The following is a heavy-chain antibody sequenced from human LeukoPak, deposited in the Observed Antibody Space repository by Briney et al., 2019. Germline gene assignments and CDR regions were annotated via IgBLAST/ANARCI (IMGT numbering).Heavy chain of an antibody. J-gene: IGHJ4*02. D-gene: IGHD2/OR15-2a*01. CDR2: IWYDGSNK. Sequence: GRSLRLSCAASGFTFSSYGRHWVRQAPGKGLEGVALIWYDGSNKYYTDSVKGRLTISRDNSKNTLYIQMNSLRAEDTAIYYCAREGPRGNSQFDYWGQGTLVTVSS. CDR3: AREGPRGNSQFDY. V-gene: IGHV3-33*01. CDR1: GFTFSSYG.